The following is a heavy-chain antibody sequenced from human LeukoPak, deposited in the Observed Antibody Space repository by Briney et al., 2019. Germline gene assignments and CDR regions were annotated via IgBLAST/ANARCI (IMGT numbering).Heavy chain of an antibody. J-gene: IGHJ6*02. CDR2: IYHSGST. Sequence: SETLSLTCTVSGGSISSGSYYWNWIRQPPGKGLEWIGNIYHSGSTYHNPSLKSRVAISVDTSKNQLSLKLSSVTAADTAIYYCVRHDETTIYSGMDVWGQGTTVTVSS. CDR1: GGSISSGSYY. V-gene: IGHV4-39*01. CDR3: VRHDETTIYSGMDV. D-gene: IGHD3-3*01.